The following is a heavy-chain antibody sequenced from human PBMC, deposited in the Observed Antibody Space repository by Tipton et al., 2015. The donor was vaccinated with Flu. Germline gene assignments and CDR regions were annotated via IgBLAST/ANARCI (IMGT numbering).Heavy chain of an antibody. CDR1: GFTFRTNG. CDR3: AKSGGFDS. Sequence: ASGFTFRTNGMHRVRQAPGKGLEWVAHIRSDETTEYADSVKGRFTISRDNSKDMLYLQMNSLRAEDTAVFYCAKSGGFDSWNQGALVIVSS. CDR2: IRSDETTE. J-gene: IGHJ4*02. V-gene: IGHV3-30*02. D-gene: IGHD1-26*01.